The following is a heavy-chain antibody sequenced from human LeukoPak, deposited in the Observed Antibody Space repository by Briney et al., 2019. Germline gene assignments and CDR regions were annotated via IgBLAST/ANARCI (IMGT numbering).Heavy chain of an antibody. D-gene: IGHD6-19*01. V-gene: IGHV3-30-3*01. Sequence: GGSLRLSCAASGFTFSSYAMHWVRQAPGKGLEWVAVISYDGSNKYYADSVKGRFTISRDNSKNTLYLQMNSLRAEDTAVYYCARGEAVAGPAFDYWGQGTLVTVSS. CDR1: GFTFSSYA. CDR2: ISYDGSNK. CDR3: ARGEAVAGPAFDY. J-gene: IGHJ4*02.